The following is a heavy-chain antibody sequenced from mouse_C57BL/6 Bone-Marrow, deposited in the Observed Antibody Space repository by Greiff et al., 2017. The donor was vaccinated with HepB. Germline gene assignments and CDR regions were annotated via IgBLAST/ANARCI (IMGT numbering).Heavy chain of an antibody. D-gene: IGHD1-1*01. CDR1: GYTFTSYR. Sequence: VQLQQPGAELVKPGASVKMSCKASGYTFTSYRITWVKQRPGQGLEWIGDIYPGSGSTNYNEKFKSKATLTVDTSSSTAYMQLSSLTSEDSAVYYCAKRALITTVVANFDYWGQGTTLTVSS. V-gene: IGHV1-55*01. J-gene: IGHJ2*01. CDR3: AKRALITTVVANFDY. CDR2: IYPGSGST.